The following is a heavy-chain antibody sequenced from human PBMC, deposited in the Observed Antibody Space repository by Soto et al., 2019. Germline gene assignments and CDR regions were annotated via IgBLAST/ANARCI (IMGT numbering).Heavy chain of an antibody. Sequence: QVQLQESGTGLVKPSETLSLTCTVSGCSISSYYWSWIRQPAGKGLEWIGRIYTSGITNYNPSLKCRVPMSVDTSKNEFSLVLSSVTAADTAVYYCAGGWVYYDSSGFSRFDDAFAIWGQGTMVTVSS. CDR3: AGGWVYYDSSGFSRFDDAFAI. CDR1: GCSISSYY. J-gene: IGHJ3*02. V-gene: IGHV4-4*07. D-gene: IGHD3-22*01. CDR2: IYTSGIT.